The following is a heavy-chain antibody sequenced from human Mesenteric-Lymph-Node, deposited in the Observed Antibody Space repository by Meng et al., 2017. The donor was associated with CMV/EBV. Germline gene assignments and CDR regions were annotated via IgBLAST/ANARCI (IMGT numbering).Heavy chain of an antibody. D-gene: IGHD2-2*01. CDR1: GGSFSSGHSY. CDR2: IYYSGST. Sequence: SGGSFSSGHSYWSWLRQPAGTGLEWIGYIYYSGSTYSNPSLKSRVTISVDTSKTQFSLRLTSVTAADTAVYYCARERCSRDYCYFDYWGQGTLVTVSS. CDR3: ARERCSRDYCYFDY. J-gene: IGHJ4*02. V-gene: IGHV4-31*02.